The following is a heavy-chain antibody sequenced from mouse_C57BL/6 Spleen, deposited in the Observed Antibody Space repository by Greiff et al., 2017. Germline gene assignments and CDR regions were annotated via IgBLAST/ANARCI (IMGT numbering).Heavy chain of an antibody. Sequence: QVQLQQSGAELVKPWASVKISFKASGYTFTDYYINWVKQRPEQGLEWIGKIGPGSGSTYYNEKLKGKATLTADKSSRPAYMQLSSLTSEDSAVYFCAISSYSNSEGAMDYWGQGTSVTVSS. CDR2: IGPGSGST. D-gene: IGHD2-5*01. V-gene: IGHV1-77*01. J-gene: IGHJ4*01. CDR1: GYTFTDYY. CDR3: AISSYSNSEGAMDY.